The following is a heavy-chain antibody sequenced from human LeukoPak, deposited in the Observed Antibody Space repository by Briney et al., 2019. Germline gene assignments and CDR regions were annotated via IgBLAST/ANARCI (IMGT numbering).Heavy chain of an antibody. CDR1: EFTFSDYA. CDR3: AKRHRRYPEPSSWSCFDY. Sequence: GGSLRLSCAASEFTFSDYAMSWVRQAPGKGLEWVSAISGSGDSIYYVDSVKCRFTISRDNSKNTLYLQMSSLRPEDTAVYSCAKRHRRYPEPSSWSCFDYWGQGTLVTVSS. CDR2: ISGSGDSI. D-gene: IGHD6-13*01. V-gene: IGHV3-23*01. J-gene: IGHJ4*02.